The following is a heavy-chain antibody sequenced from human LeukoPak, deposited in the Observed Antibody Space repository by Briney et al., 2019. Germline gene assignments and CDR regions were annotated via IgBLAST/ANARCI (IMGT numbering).Heavy chain of an antibody. CDR3: ARDSVGASVGY. J-gene: IGHJ4*02. D-gene: IGHD1-26*01. CDR2: IYYSGST. V-gene: IGHV4-39*07. Sequence: SETLSLTRTVSGGSISSSSYYWGWIRQPPGKGLEWIGSIYYSGSTYYNPSLKSRVTISVDTSKNQFSLKLSSVTAADTAVYYCARDSVGASVGYWGQGTLVTVSS. CDR1: GGSISSSSYY.